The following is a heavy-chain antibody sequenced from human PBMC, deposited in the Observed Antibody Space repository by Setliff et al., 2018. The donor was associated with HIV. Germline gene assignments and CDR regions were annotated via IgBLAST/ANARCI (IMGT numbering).Heavy chain of an antibody. CDR1: GFTFDDFG. D-gene: IGHD3-16*01. V-gene: IGHV3-20*04. CDR3: AKGVKWLDP. CDR2: INWSGGST. Sequence: PGGSLRLSCAASGFTFDDFGMSWVRQAPGKGLEWVSTINWSGGSTSYADSVKGRFTISRDNSKNMVHLEMNGLRPEDTAVYYCAKGVKWLDPWGQGALVTVSS. J-gene: IGHJ5*02.